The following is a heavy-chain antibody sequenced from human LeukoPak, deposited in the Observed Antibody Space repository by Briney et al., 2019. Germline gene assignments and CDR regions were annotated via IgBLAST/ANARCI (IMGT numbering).Heavy chain of an antibody. CDR3: ARTYYDFWSLTVGYYYYYMDV. Sequence: ASVKVSCKASGYTFTSYDINWVRQATGQGLEWMGWMNPNSGNAGYAQKFQGRVTITRNTSISTAYMELSSLRSEDTAVYYCARTYYDFWSLTVGYYYYYMDVWGKGTTVTVSS. V-gene: IGHV1-8*03. CDR2: MNPNSGNA. J-gene: IGHJ6*03. D-gene: IGHD3-3*01. CDR1: GYTFTSYD.